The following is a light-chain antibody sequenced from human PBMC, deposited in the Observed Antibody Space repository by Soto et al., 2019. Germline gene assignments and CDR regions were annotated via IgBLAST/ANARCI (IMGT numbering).Light chain of an antibody. CDR2: SGY. J-gene: IGKJ1*01. V-gene: IGKV3-15*01. CDR3: QQRYSWLRV. CDR1: QSVSSS. Sequence: LVVTQSPYALSCSAGETATLSCRASQSVSSSVAWYQHKPGQSPRLVVYSGYKRSPGIPARFSGSGSGTDFTLTISSLESDDFAIYYCQQRYSWLRVFGPGTKVDIK.